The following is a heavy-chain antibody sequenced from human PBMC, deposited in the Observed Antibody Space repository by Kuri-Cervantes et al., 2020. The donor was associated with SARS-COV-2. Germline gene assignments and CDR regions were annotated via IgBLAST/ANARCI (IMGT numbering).Heavy chain of an antibody. J-gene: IGHJ6*02. Sequence: GGCLRLSCAASGFTFSDHYMDWVRQAPGKGLEWVGRTRNKANSYTTEYAASVKGRFTISRDDSKNSLYLQMNSLKTEDTAVYYCARGNYYDSSGYFYYYGMDVWGQGTTVTVSS. CDR2: TRNKANSYTT. D-gene: IGHD3-22*01. V-gene: IGHV3-72*01. CDR3: ARGNYYDSSGYFYYYGMDV. CDR1: GFTFSDHY.